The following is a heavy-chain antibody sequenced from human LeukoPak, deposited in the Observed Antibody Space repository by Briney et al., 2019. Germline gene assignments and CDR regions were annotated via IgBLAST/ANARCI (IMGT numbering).Heavy chain of an antibody. CDR2: IWYDGSNK. D-gene: IGHD6-13*01. V-gene: IGHV3-33*01. J-gene: IGHJ4*02. CDR3: ARDHKPYSSSWYVLGY. CDR1: GFTFSSYG. Sequence: GRSLRLSCAASGFTFSSYGMHWVRQAPGKGLEWVAVIWYDGSNKYYADSVKGRFTISRDNSKNTLHLQMNSLRAEDTAVYYCARDHKPYSSSWYVLGYWGQGTLVTVSS.